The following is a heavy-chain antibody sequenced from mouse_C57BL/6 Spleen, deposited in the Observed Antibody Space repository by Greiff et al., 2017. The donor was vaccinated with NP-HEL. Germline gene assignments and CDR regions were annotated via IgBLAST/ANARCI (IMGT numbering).Heavy chain of an antibody. CDR2: LDPSDSYT. J-gene: IGHJ4*01. Sequence: QVQLQQPGAELVKPGASVKLSCKASGYTFTSYWMQWVKQRPGQGLEWIGELDPSDSYTNYNQKFKGKATLTVDTSSSTAYMQLSSLTSEDSAVYYCARGKGYDYDGGYAMDYWGQGTSVTVSS. CDR3: ARGKGYDYDGGYAMDY. V-gene: IGHV1-50*01. D-gene: IGHD2-4*01. CDR1: GYTFTSYW.